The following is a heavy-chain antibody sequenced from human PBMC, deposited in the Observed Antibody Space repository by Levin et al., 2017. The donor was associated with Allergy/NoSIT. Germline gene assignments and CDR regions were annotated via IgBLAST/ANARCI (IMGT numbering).Heavy chain of an antibody. CDR2: IYYSGST. CDR3: ARVRRLERSFWFVP. Sequence: SQTLSLTCTVSGGSISSYYWSWIRQPPGKGLEWIGYIYYSGSTNYNPSLKSRVTISVDTSKNQFSLKLSSVTAADTAVYYCARVRRLERSFWFVPWGQGTLVTVSS. V-gene: IGHV4-59*01. CDR1: GGSISSYY. D-gene: IGHD1-1*01. J-gene: IGHJ5*02.